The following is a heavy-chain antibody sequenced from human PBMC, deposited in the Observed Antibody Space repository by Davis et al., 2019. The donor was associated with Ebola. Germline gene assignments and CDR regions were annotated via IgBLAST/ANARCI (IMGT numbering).Heavy chain of an antibody. V-gene: IGHV3-53*05. CDR2: IYDQST. D-gene: IGHD6-19*01. CDR1: GVTVSSNH. Sequence: GESLKISCTASGVTVSSNHMSWVRQAPGKGLEWVSVIYDQSTAYADAVRGRFIISREKSNNPLYLEMSSLRVDDTAVYYCATTQWLREFDNWGQGTLVTVS. CDR3: ATTQWLREFDN. J-gene: IGHJ4*02.